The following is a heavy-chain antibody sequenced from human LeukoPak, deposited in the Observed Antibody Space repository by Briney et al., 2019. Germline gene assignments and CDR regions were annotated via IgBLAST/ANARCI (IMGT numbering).Heavy chain of an antibody. CDR2: IYYSGST. CDR1: GVSVNSGSYY. D-gene: IGHD1-26*01. CDR3: ARAAYSGSYHSDY. J-gene: IGHJ4*02. Sequence: PSETLSHTCTVSGVSVNSGSYYWNWIRQPPGKGLEWIGYIYYSGSTNYNPSLKSRVTISVDTSKNQFSLKLSSVTAADTAVYYCARAAYSGSYHSDYWGQGTLVTVSS. V-gene: IGHV4-61*01.